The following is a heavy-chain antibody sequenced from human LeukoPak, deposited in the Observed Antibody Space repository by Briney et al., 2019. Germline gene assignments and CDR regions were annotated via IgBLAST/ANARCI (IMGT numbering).Heavy chain of an antibody. CDR2: ISYDGSDK. CDR1: GFTFSSYA. Sequence: GGSLRLSCAASGFTFSSYAMYWVRQAPGKGLEWVAVISYDGSDKFYADSVKGRFTISRDSSKSTLYLQMNSLRPEDTAVYYCARARPSMWIDYWGQGTLVTVSS. V-gene: IGHV3-30*04. J-gene: IGHJ4*02. CDR3: ARARPSMWIDY. D-gene: IGHD5-12*01.